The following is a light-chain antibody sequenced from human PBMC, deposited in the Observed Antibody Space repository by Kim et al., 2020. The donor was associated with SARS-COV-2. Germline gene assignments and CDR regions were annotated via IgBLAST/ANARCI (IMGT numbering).Light chain of an antibody. CDR3: QQSHTNAVT. J-gene: IGKJ4*01. CDR2: AAS. Sequence: DIQMTQSPSSLSASVGDKVTITCRASQSISTFLNWYQQKPGKAPKVLISAASSLQRGVPSRCSGSGSGTDFTLTISSLQPEDFATYYCQQSHTNAVTFGGETKLEI. CDR1: QSISTF. V-gene: IGKV1-39*01.